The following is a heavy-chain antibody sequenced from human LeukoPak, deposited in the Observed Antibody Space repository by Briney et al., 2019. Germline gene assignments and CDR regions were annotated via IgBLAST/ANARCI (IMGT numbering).Heavy chain of an antibody. CDR3: VKDDRYYYDSSGYPS. CDR1: GFTFSNYV. J-gene: IGHJ4*02. V-gene: IGHV3-64D*09. CDR2: ISSNGGST. Sequence: GGSLRLSCSASGFTFSNYVMHWVRQAPGKGLEDVSAISSNGGSTYYADSVKGRFTISRDNSKNTVFLQMGSLRTEDTAVYFCVKDDRYYYDSSGYPSWGQGTLVTVSS. D-gene: IGHD3-22*01.